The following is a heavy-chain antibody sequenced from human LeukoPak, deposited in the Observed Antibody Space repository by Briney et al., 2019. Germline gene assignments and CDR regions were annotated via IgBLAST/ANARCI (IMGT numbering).Heavy chain of an antibody. CDR3: ARDPYSGNYGAYYYYYMDV. V-gene: IGHV3-21*06. CDR1: GFTFSSYN. Sequence: GGSLSLSCAACGFTFSSYNMMWVRQAPGKGVEWVSYINSSSSYIYFADSVKGRFTISRDNAKNSLYLQMNSLRVEDTAVYYCARDPYSGNYGAYYYYYMDVWGKGTTVTISS. J-gene: IGHJ6*03. D-gene: IGHD1-26*01. CDR2: INSSSSYI.